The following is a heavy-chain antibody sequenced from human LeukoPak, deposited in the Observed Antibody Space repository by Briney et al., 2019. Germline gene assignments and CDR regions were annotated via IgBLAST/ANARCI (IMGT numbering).Heavy chain of an antibody. J-gene: IGHJ5*02. CDR1: GGSFSGYY. D-gene: IGHD3-3*01. CDR3: ARGDYDLWSGYSGWFDP. Sequence: PSETLSLTCAVYGGSFSGYYWSWIRQPPGKGLEWIGEINHSGSTNYNPSLKSRVTISVDTSKNQFSLKLSSVTAADTAVYYCARGDYDLWSGYSGWFDPWGQGTLVTVSS. CDR2: INHSGST. V-gene: IGHV4-34*01.